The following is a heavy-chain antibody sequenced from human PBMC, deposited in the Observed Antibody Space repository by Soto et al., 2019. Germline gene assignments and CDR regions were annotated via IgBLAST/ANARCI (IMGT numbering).Heavy chain of an antibody. D-gene: IGHD3-22*01. V-gene: IGHV3-66*01. J-gene: IGHJ5*02. CDR1: GFTVSSNY. CDR2: IYSDGST. CDR3: AREGRNYSELWRSYWLDP. Sequence: EVQLVESGGGLVKPGGSLRLSSVVSGFTVSSNYMNWVREVPGKGLERVSAIYSDGSTYYADSVIGRFTISRDNSRNTLYLQMNSLRAEDTAVYYCAREGRNYSELWRSYWLDPWGQGTLVTVSS.